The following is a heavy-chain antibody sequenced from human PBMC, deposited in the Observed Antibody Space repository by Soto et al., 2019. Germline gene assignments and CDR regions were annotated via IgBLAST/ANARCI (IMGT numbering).Heavy chain of an antibody. Sequence: GASVKVSCKASGGTFSSYTISWVRQAPGQGLEWMGRIIPILGIANYAQKFQGRVTITADKSTSTAYVELSSLRSEDTAVYYCARSIMITFGGVIPPHAFDIWGQGTMVTVSS. J-gene: IGHJ3*02. D-gene: IGHD3-16*02. CDR1: GGTFSSYT. CDR3: ARSIMITFGGVIPPHAFDI. V-gene: IGHV1-69*02. CDR2: IIPILGIA.